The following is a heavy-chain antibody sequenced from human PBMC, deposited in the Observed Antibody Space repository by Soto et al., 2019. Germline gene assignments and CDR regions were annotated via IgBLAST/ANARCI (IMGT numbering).Heavy chain of an antibody. CDR3: AREGDSSGPDFDY. CDR1: GFTFSDHY. Sequence: EVQLVESGGGLVQPGGSLRLSCAGSGFTFSDHYIDWVRQAPGKGLEWVGRTTNRAKSYTAEYAASVKGRFTISRDESHMYLQMDSLKTEDTAVYYCAREGDSSGPDFDYWGQGTLVTVSS. J-gene: IGHJ4*02. V-gene: IGHV3-72*01. CDR2: TTNRAKSYTA. D-gene: IGHD3-22*01.